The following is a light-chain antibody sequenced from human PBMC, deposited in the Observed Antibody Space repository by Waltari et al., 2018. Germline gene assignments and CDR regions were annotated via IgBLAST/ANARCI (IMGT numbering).Light chain of an antibody. V-gene: IGKV3-15*01. CDR2: GAS. CDR3: QQFNNWPQT. CDR1: QSVSRD. Sequence: EVVMTQSPATLSVSPGERATLSCRASQSVSRDLAWYHQKPGQAPRLLIYGASTRITGVPARFTGSGSGAEFSLTISSLQSEDVAIYYCQQFNNWPQTFGGGTQVEIK. J-gene: IGKJ4*01.